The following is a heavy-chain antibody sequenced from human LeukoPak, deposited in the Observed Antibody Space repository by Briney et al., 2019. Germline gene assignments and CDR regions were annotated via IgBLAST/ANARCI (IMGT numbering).Heavy chain of an antibody. CDR1: GGSISSGGYS. Sequence: SETLSLTCAVSGGSISSGGYSWSWIRQPPGKGLEWIGYIYYSGSTNYNPSLKSRVTISVDTSKNQFSLKLSSVTAADTAVYYCARAGLSSGGDRALYYFDYWGQGTLVTVSS. CDR3: ARAGLSSGGDRALYYFDY. V-gene: IGHV4-61*08. J-gene: IGHJ4*02. CDR2: IYYSGST. D-gene: IGHD6-19*01.